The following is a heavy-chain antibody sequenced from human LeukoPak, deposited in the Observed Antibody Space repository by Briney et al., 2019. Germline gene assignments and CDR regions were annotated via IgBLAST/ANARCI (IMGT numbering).Heavy chain of an antibody. D-gene: IGHD2-2*01. Sequence: GGSLRLSCAASGFSFSDYAMDWVRQAPGKGLEWVSAISSNSAYIFYAESVEGRFTISRDNAKSSVSLQMSSLRDDDTAVYYCARIFRYQLVDYYALDVWGQGTTVTVSS. CDR3: ARIFRYQLVDYYALDV. J-gene: IGHJ6*02. CDR2: ISSNSAYI. CDR1: GFSFSDYA. V-gene: IGHV3-21*01.